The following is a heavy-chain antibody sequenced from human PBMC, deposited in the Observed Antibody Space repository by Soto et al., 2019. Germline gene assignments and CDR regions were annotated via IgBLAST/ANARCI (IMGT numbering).Heavy chain of an antibody. J-gene: IGHJ6*02. CDR1: GFTFSSYS. Sequence: EVQLVESGGGLVKPGGSLRLSCAASGFTFSSYSMNWVRQAPGKGLEWVSSISSSSSYIYYADSVKGRFTISRDNAENSLYLQMNSLRAEDTAVYCCARYRLDATNTVTYYYYYGMDVWGQGTTVTVFS. CDR3: ARYRLDATNTVTYYYYYGMDV. CDR2: ISSSSSYI. V-gene: IGHV3-21*01. D-gene: IGHD4-17*01.